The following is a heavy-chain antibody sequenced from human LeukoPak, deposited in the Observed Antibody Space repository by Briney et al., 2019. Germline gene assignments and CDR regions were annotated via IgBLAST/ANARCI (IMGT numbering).Heavy chain of an antibody. CDR1: GFTFNTSP. Sequence: PGGSLRLSCAVSGFTFNTSPMAWVRQAPGKGLEWVSSIHAGGSDPFCADSVQGRCTISRDNSKNTLSLQLNNLRAEDTAIYFCAKGGHHFNPFHNWGQGILVTVSS. CDR2: IHAGGSDP. CDR3: AKGGHHFNPFHN. V-gene: IGHV3-23*01. J-gene: IGHJ4*02.